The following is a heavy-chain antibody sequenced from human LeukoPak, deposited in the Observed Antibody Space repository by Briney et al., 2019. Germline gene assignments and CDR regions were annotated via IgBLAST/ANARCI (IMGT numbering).Heavy chain of an antibody. J-gene: IGHJ4*02. CDR1: GFTFSSYA. CDR2: ISGSGSNT. Sequence: PGGSLRLSCAASGFTFSSYAMSWVRQAPGKGLEWVSAISGSGSNTYYADSVKGRITISRDNSKNTLYLQMNSLRAEDTAVYYCAKSSTVTGGRHDYWGQGTLVTVSS. CDR3: AKSSTVTGGRHDY. V-gene: IGHV3-23*01. D-gene: IGHD4-17*01.